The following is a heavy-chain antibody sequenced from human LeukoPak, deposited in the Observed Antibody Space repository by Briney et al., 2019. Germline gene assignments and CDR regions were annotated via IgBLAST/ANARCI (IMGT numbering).Heavy chain of an antibody. CDR1: GGTFSSYA. V-gene: IGHV1-69*05. CDR2: IIPIFGTA. D-gene: IGHD2-15*01. J-gene: IGHJ4*02. CDR3: ARGEEGYCSGGSCQEFDY. Sequence: ASVKVSCKASGGTFSSYAISWVRQAPGQGLEWMGRIIPIFGTANYAQKFQGRVTMTRDTSISTAYMELSRLRSDDTAVYYCARGEEGYCSGGSCQEFDYWGQGTLVTVSS.